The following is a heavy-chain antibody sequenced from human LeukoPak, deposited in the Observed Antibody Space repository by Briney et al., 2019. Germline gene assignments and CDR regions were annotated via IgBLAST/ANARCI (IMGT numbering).Heavy chain of an antibody. Sequence: GGSLRLSCAASGFTFNNAWMSWVRQAPGKGLEWVANIKQDGSDKYYVDSVKGRFTISRDNAKNSLYLQMNSLRAEDTAVYYCARGYYYDSSGYYVDYGGHGTLVTVSS. CDR1: GFTFNNAW. D-gene: IGHD3-22*01. J-gene: IGHJ4*01. CDR2: IKQDGSDK. V-gene: IGHV3-7*01. CDR3: ARGYYYDSSGYYVDY.